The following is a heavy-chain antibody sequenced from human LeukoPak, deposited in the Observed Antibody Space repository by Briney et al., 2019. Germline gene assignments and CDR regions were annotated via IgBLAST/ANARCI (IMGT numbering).Heavy chain of an antibody. D-gene: IGHD1-26*01. V-gene: IGHV4-61*02. CDR3: ARTYSGSFDSYLDY. CDR1: GSSINSDNYY. J-gene: IGHJ4*02. Sequence: SETLSLTCTVSGSSINSDNYYWSWIRQPAGKGLEWIGRIYSSGSTNYNPSLKSRVTISVDTSKNQFSLKLISVTAADTAVYYCARTYSGSFDSYLDYWGQGTLVTVSS. CDR2: IYSSGST.